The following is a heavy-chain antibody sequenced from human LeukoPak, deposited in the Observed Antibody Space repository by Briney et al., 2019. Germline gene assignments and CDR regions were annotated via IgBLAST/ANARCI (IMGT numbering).Heavy chain of an antibody. J-gene: IGHJ3*01. CDR2: INPNGGRT. CDR3: ARDMSTRVTPISYAIDV. D-gene: IGHD4-23*01. CDR1: GYTFTSYY. Sequence: ASVKVSCKASGYTFTSYYMHWVRQAPGQGLEWMGIINPNGGRTSYAQNFQGRVTMTRDTSTTTVYLELSSLRSEDTAVYYCARDMSTRVTPISYAIDVWGQGTMVTVSS. V-gene: IGHV1-46*01.